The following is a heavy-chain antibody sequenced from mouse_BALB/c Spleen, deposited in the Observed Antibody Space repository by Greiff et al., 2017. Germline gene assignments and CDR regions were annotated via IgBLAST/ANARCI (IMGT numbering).Heavy chain of an antibody. J-gene: IGHJ4*01. CDR2: ISYSGST. CDR3: ARFEGIDYYAMDY. D-gene: IGHD2-12*01. CDR1: GDSITSGY. V-gene: IGHV3-8*02. Sequence: EVKLMESGPSLVKPSQTLSLTCSVTGDSITSGYWNWIRKFPGNKLEYMGYISYSGSTYYNPSLKSRISITRDTSKNQYYLQLNSVTTEDTATYYCARFEGIDYYAMDYWGQGTSVTVSS.